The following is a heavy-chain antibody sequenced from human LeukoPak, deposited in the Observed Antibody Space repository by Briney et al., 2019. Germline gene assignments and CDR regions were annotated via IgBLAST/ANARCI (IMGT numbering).Heavy chain of an antibody. CDR3: MSAHGY. J-gene: IGHJ4*02. CDR1: GYSFSTNM. CDR2: ILPAGKES. Sequence: GGSLRLSCVVSGYSFSTNMMTWVRQAPGKGLEWVATILPAGKESYRVDSVKGRFVISRDNARNSLFLQMNSLRGDDTAVYYCMSAHGYWGQGTLVTVSS. V-gene: IGHV3-7*01.